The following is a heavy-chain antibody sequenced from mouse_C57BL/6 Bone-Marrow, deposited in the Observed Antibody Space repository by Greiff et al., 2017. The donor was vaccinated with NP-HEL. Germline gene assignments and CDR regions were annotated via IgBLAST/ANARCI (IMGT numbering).Heavy chain of an antibody. CDR3: TRRGSSSGY. D-gene: IGHD1-1*01. V-gene: IGHV1-15*01. CDR1: GYTFTDYE. CDR2: IDPETGGT. J-gene: IGHJ2*01. Sequence: QVQLQQSGAELVRPGASVTLSCKASGYTFTDYEMHWVKQTPVHGLEWIGAIDPETGGTAYNQKFKGKAILTADKSSSTAYMELRSLTSEDSAVYYCTRRGSSSGYWGQGTTLTVSS.